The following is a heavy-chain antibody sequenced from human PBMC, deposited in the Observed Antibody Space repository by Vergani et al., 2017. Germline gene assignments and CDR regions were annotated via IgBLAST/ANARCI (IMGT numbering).Heavy chain of an antibody. V-gene: IGHV1-2*02. Sequence: QVQLVQSGAEVKKPGASVKVSCKASGYTFTGYYMHWVRQAPGQGLEWMGWINPNSGGTNYAQKFQGRVTMTRDTSISTAYMELSRLRSDDTAVYYCERETPPDYYDSSDKAFDIWGQGTMVTVSS. CDR3: ERETPPDYYDSSDKAFDI. CDR2: INPNSGGT. CDR1: GYTFTGYY. J-gene: IGHJ3*02. D-gene: IGHD3-22*01.